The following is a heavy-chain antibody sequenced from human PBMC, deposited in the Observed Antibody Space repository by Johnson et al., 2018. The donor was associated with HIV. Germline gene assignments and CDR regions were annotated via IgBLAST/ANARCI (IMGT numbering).Heavy chain of an antibody. D-gene: IGHD4-17*01. CDR1: GFTFSSYG. CDR3: ALTDYGDYPQRVPDAFDI. J-gene: IGHJ3*02. Sequence: QVHLVESGGGVVQPGRSLRLSCAASGFTFSSYGMHWVRQAPAKGLEWVAVISYDGSDKDYADSVKGRFTISRDNSKNTLYLQMNSLRAEDTAVYYCALTDYGDYPQRVPDAFDIWGQGTMVTVSS. CDR2: ISYDGSDK. V-gene: IGHV3-30*04.